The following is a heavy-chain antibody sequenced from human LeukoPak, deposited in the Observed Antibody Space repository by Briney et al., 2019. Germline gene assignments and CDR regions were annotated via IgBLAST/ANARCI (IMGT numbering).Heavy chain of an antibody. CDR3: TKGRSSAAAGTVFDY. J-gene: IGHJ4*02. CDR1: GFTFDDYA. V-gene: IGHV3-9*01. D-gene: IGHD6-13*01. Sequence: GGSLRLSCAASGFTFDDYAIHWVRHAPGKGLEWVSGISWNSGNIVYADSVKGRFTISRDNAKNSLYLQMNSLRPEDTALYYCTKGRSSAAAGTVFDYWGQGTLVTVSS. CDR2: ISWNSGNI.